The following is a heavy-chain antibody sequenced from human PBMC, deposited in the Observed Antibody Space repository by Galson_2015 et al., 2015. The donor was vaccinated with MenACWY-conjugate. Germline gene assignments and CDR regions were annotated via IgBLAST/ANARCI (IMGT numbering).Heavy chain of an antibody. J-gene: IGHJ4*02. V-gene: IGHV3-11*03. CDR3: TTYLWAAVPGRLNY. Sequence: SLRLSCAASGFTFSDYYMSWIRQAPGKGLEWISYIDSSSSNKHYADSVKGRFTISRDNANNTLYLQMNSLKTEDTAMYYCTTYLWAAVPGRLNYWGQGTLVTVSS. CDR2: IDSSSSNK. D-gene: IGHD6-13*01. CDR1: GFTFSDYY.